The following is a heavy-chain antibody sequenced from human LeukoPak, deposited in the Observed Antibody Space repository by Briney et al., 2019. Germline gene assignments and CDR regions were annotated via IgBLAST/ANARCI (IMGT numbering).Heavy chain of an antibody. CDR2: IYYSGST. CDR1: GGSISSYY. J-gene: IGHJ3*02. D-gene: IGHD2-15*01. Sequence: SETLSLTCTVSGGSISSYYWSWIRQPPGKGLEWIGYIYYSGSTNYNPSLKSRVTISVDTSKNQFSLKLSSVTAADTAVYYCARWVEYCSGGSCDAFDIWGQGTMVTVPS. CDR3: ARWVEYCSGGSCDAFDI. V-gene: IGHV4-59*01.